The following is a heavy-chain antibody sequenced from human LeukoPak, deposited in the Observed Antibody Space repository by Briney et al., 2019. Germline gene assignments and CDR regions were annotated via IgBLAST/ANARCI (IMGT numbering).Heavy chain of an antibody. D-gene: IGHD3-3*01. V-gene: IGHV4-34*01. CDR3: ARRGYSYYDFWSGYPSIYYYGMDV. Sequence: PSETLSLTCAVYGGSSSGYYWSWIRQPPGKGLEWIGEINHSGSTNYNPSLKSRVTISVDTSKNQFSLKLSSVTAADTAVYYCARRGYSYYDFWSGYPSIYYYGMDVWGQGTTVTVSS. CDR2: INHSGST. CDR1: GGSSSGYY. J-gene: IGHJ6*02.